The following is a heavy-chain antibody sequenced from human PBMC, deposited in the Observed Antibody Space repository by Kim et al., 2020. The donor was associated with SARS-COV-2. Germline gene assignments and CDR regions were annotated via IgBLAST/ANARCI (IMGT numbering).Heavy chain of an antibody. V-gene: IGHV3-30*02. Sequence: DADSVKGRFTISRDNSKNTLYLQMNSLRAEDTAVYYCAKDRALSTNWFDPWGQGTLVTVSS. D-gene: IGHD2-2*01. CDR3: AKDRALSTNWFDP. J-gene: IGHJ5*02.